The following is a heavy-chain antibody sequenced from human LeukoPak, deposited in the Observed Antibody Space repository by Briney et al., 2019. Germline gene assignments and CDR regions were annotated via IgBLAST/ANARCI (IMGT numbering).Heavy chain of an antibody. CDR2: IYYSGST. D-gene: IGHD3-3*01. CDR3: AREEYYDFWSGSDYGMDV. CDR1: GGSISGYY. J-gene: IGHJ6*02. Sequence: SETLSLTCTVSGGSISGYYWSWIRQPPGKGLEWIGYIYYSGSTNYNPSLKSRVTISVDTSKNQFSLKLSSVTAADTAVYYCAREEYYDFWSGSDYGMDVWGQGTTVTVSS. V-gene: IGHV4-59*01.